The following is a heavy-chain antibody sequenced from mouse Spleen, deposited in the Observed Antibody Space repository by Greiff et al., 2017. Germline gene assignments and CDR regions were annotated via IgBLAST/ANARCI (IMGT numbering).Heavy chain of an antibody. CDR2: IYPGSGST. CDR3: ASYDYDESYFDY. V-gene: IGHV1-55*01. D-gene: IGHD2-4*01. J-gene: IGHJ2*01. CDR1: GYTFTSYW. Sequence: QVQLKQPGAELVKPGASVKMSCKASGYTFTSYWITWVKQRPGQGLEWIGDIYPGSGSTNYNEKFKSKATLTVDTSSSTAYMQLSSLTSEDSAVYYCASYDYDESYFDYWGQGTTLTVSS.